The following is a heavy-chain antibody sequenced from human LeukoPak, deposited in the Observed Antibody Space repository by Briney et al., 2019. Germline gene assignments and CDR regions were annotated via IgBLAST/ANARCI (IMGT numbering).Heavy chain of an antibody. J-gene: IGHJ4*02. D-gene: IGHD3-10*01. CDR1: GGTFSSYA. CDR2: IIPIFGTA. Sequence: ASVKVSCKASGGTFSSYAISWVRQAPGQGLEWMGGIIPIFGTANYAQKFQGRVTITADKSTSTAYMELSSLRSEDTAVYYCARVGYYGSGSPFDYWGQGTLVTVSS. CDR3: ARVGYYGSGSPFDY. V-gene: IGHV1-69*06.